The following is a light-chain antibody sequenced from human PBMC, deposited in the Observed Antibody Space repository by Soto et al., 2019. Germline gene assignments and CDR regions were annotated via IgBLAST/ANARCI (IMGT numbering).Light chain of an antibody. CDR3: KRYGDRPQT. J-gene: IGKJ1*01. V-gene: IGKV1-33*01. CDR2: DAS. CDR1: QGISKH. Sequence: DIQMTQSPSSLSASVGDRVTITCQASQGISKHLNWYQQKPGKAPNLLIYDASNLQTGVPSRFSVYVSRRNFAVTLGILQPGDIASYDCKRYGDRPQTLGQVNKVEIK.